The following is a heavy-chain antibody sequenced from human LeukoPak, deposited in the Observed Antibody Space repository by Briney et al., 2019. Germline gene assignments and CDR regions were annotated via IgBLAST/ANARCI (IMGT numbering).Heavy chain of an antibody. CDR2: ISYDGSYK. V-gene: IGHV3-30*18. Sequence: GRSLRLSCAATEFTFSTYGMHWVRQAPGQGLEWVAVISYDGSYKFYADSVKGRFTISRDNSKSTLYLQMNSLRAEDTAVYYCAKDRYSGLNTIDYWGQGGLVTVSS. CDR3: AKDRYSGLNTIDY. CDR1: EFTFSTYG. J-gene: IGHJ4*02. D-gene: IGHD6-13*01.